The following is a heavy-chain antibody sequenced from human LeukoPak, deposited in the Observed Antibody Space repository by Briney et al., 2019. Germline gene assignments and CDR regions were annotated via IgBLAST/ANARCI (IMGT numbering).Heavy chain of an antibody. CDR1: GFTFSSYW. V-gene: IGHV3-7*01. CDR3: ARAGSYPYFDY. J-gene: IGHJ4*02. D-gene: IGHD1-26*01. Sequence: GGSLRLSCAASGFTFSSYWMTWVRQAPGKGLEWVANIKQDGSEKFYVDSVRGRFTISRDKAKNSLYLQMDSLRVDDTAVYYCARAGSYPYFDYWGQGTLVTVSS. CDR2: IKQDGSEK.